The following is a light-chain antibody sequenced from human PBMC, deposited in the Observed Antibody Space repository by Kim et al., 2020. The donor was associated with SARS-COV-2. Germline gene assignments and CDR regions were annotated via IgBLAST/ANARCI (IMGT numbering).Light chain of an antibody. CDR1: QAISNS. V-gene: IGKV1-NL1*01. J-gene: IGKJ4*01. CDR3: LQYYSSPLT. CDR2: TAS. Sequence: ASLGDRVTISGRASQAISNSVAWYQQKPGKAPDLLLYTASRMESGVPSRFSGSGSGTNSILTISSLQPEDFATYYCLQYYSSPLTFGGGTKVDIK.